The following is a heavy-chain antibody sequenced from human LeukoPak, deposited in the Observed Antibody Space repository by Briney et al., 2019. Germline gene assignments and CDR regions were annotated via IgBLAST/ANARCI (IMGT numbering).Heavy chain of an antibody. V-gene: IGHV4-39*07. J-gene: IGHJ6*03. CDR3: ASIAAAGRARDYYYYMDV. D-gene: IGHD6-13*01. CDR2: IFFGGST. Sequence: SETLSLTCTVSGGSIGSTNHFWGWIRQPPGKELEWIGNIFFGGSTHYNPSLKSRVTISVDTSKNRFSLKLSSVTAADTAVYYCASIAAAGRARDYYYYMDVWGKGTTVTVSS. CDR1: GGSIGSTNHF.